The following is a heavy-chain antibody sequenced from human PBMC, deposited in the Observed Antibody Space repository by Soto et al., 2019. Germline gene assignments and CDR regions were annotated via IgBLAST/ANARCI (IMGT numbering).Heavy chain of an antibody. Sequence: PGGSLRLSCAASGFTFSSYWMSWVRQAPGKGLEWVANIKQNGSEKYYVDSVKGRFTISRDNAKNSLYLQMNSLRAEDTAVYYCARDEPSMVRGSRGHWFDPWGQGTLVTVSS. D-gene: IGHD3-10*01. CDR2: IKQNGSEK. J-gene: IGHJ5*02. CDR1: GFTFSSYW. V-gene: IGHV3-7*01. CDR3: ARDEPSMVRGSRGHWFDP.